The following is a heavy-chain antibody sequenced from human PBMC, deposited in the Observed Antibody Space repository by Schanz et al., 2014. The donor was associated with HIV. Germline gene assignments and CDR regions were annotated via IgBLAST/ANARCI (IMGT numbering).Heavy chain of an antibody. CDR2: VYIGDST. CDR3: ARDWRPNYDFWSGSIGVIGMDV. V-gene: IGHV3-66*01. CDR1: GFTFSNYA. J-gene: IGHJ6*02. Sequence: EVQLLESGGGLVQPGGSLRLSCVVSGFTFSNYAMTWVRQAPGKGLEWVSVVYIGDSTFYANSVKGRFTISRDNSKNTLYLQMNSLRAEDTAVYYCARDWRPNYDFWSGSIGVIGMDVWGQGTTVTVSS. D-gene: IGHD3-3*01.